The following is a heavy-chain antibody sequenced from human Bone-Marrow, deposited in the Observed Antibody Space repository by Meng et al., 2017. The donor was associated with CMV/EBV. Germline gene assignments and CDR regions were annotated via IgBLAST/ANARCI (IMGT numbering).Heavy chain of an antibody. J-gene: IGHJ5*02. Sequence: GESLKISCAASGFTFDDYGMSWVRQAPGKGLEWVAFIRFDGIDKYYADSVKGRFTISRDNSKNSLYLQMNSLGAEDTAVYYCAKDRAQYCSAGSCYPNWLDPWGQGTLVTVSS. CDR1: GFTFDDYG. V-gene: IGHV3-30*02. D-gene: IGHD2-15*01. CDR2: IRFDGIDK. CDR3: AKDRAQYCSAGSCYPNWLDP.